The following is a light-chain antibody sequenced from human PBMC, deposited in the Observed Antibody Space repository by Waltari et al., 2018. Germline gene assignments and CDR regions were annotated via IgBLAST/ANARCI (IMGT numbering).Light chain of an antibody. CDR3: QTCDTSRSGYVV. CDR1: IGARCD. CDR2: GNT. V-gene: IGLV1-40*01. J-gene: IGLJ2*01. Sequence: QSILTQPPSVSGAPGQKITISCTGDIGARCDVHWYQQYPGAAPKLLIHGNTKRPSGVPDRFSGSKSGPSASLAISGLQAEDEAVYYCQTCDTSRSGYVVFGGGTKLTVL.